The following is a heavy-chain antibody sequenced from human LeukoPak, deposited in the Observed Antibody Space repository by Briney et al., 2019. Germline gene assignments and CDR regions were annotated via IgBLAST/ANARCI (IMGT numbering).Heavy chain of an antibody. CDR1: GYTFTSYG. V-gene: IGHV1-18*01. CDR2: ISAYNGNT. CDR3: ARPYYDFWSGYYIPYDY. D-gene: IGHD3-3*01. J-gene: IGHJ4*02. Sequence: VASVKVSCKASGYTFTSYGISWVRQAPGQGLEWMGWISAYNGNTNYAQKLQGRVTMTRDTSISTAYMELSRLRSDDTAVYYCARPYYDFWSGYYIPYDYWGQGTLVTVSS.